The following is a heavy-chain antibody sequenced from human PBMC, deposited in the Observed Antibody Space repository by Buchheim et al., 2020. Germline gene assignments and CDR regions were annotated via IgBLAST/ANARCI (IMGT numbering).Heavy chain of an antibody. D-gene: IGHD1-14*01. CDR3: AKDARGSGTYFYYGVDV. CDR1: GFIFSSHA. CDR2: VSYDGRNT. J-gene: IGHJ6*02. Sequence: QVQLVESGGGVVQPGRSLRLSCAASGFIFSSHAFFWVRQAPGKGLEWVATVSYDGRNTYYADSVKGRFTISRDNSKNTVELQMSSLRTDDTAVFYCAKDARGSGTYFYYGVDVWGQGTT. V-gene: IGHV3-30*18.